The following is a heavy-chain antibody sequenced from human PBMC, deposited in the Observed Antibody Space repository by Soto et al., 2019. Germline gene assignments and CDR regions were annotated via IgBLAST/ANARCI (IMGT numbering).Heavy chain of an antibody. J-gene: IGHJ4*02. Sequence: SETLSLTCTVSGHSISSSNYCWGWIRQPPGKGLEWIGSIFYSGFTYYNPSLKSRVTISVDRSKTQFSLNLTSVTAADTAVYYCARRHSHDYYARSAAVPWGQGTQVTVSS. CDR2: IFYSGFT. D-gene: IGHD3-22*01. V-gene: IGHV4-39*01. CDR3: ARRHSHDYYARSAAVP. CDR1: GHSISSSNYC.